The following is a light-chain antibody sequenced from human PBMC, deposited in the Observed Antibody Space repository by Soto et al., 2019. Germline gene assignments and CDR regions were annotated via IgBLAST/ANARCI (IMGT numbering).Light chain of an antibody. CDR3: QPYDNRPLT. CDR2: DAS. J-gene: IGKJ4*01. V-gene: IGKV1-33*01. Sequence: DIQMTQSPSSLSASVGDRVTITCQASQDISNYLNWYQQKPGKAPKLLIYDASNLETGVTSRFSGSGSGTDSTFTISSLQPEDIAQYYCQPYDNRPLTFGGGTKVESK. CDR1: QDISNY.